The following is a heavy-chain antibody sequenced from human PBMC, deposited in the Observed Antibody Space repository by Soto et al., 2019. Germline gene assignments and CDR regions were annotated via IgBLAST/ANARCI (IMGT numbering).Heavy chain of an antibody. CDR1: GGSFSGYY. J-gene: IGHJ6*02. D-gene: IGHD5-12*01. CDR2: INHSGST. CDR3: ATSVLGYSGYDPAYYYYGMDV. V-gene: IGHV4-34*01. Sequence: SETLSLTCAVYGGSFSGYYWSWIRQPPGKGLEWIGEINHSGSTNYNPFLKSRVTISVDTSKNQFSLKLSSVTAADTAVYYCATSVLGYSGYDPAYYYYGMDVWGQGTTVTVSS.